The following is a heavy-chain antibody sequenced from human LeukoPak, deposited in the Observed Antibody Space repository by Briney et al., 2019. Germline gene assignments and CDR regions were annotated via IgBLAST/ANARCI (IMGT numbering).Heavy chain of an antibody. D-gene: IGHD3-9*01. J-gene: IGHJ5*02. V-gene: IGHV3-48*02. Sequence: TGGSLRLSCEASGSRFSDYSMNWVRQTPGKGLQWISYISSSDSTTYYTDSVRGRFTISRDNAKSSLYLLMNSLRDEDTGIYYCARNTIFHPWGQGTLVTVSS. CDR2: ISSSDSTT. CDR1: GSRFSDYS. CDR3: ARNTIFHP.